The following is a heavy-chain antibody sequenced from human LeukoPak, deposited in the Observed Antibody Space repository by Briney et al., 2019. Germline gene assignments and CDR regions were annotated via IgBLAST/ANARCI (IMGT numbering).Heavy chain of an antibody. V-gene: IGHV3-23*01. Sequence: GGSLRLSCAASGFTFSSYAMSWVRQAPGKGLEWVSTISVDDQGSTYYTDSVKGRFTISRDTSQNTLSLQMNSLRGEDTAVYYCARCLLYLWNRNFYYYMDVWGKGTTVTVSS. CDR3: ARCLLYLWNRNFYYYMDV. D-gene: IGHD1-14*01. J-gene: IGHJ6*03. CDR2: ISVDDQGST. CDR1: GFTFSSYA.